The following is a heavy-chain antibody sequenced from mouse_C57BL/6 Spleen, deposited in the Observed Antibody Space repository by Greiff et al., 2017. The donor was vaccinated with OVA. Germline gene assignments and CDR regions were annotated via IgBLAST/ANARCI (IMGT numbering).Heavy chain of an antibody. CDR1: GYTFTSYW. D-gene: IGHD1-1*01. J-gene: IGHJ2*01. Sequence: VQLQQPGAELVKPGASVKLSCKASGYTFTSYWMQWVKQRPGQGLEWIGEIDPSDSYTNYNQKFKGKATLTVDTSSSTAYMQLSSLTSEDSAVYYCARRTTVVPHYFDYWGQGTTLTVSS. CDR3: ARRTTVVPHYFDY. V-gene: IGHV1-50*01. CDR2: IDPSDSYT.